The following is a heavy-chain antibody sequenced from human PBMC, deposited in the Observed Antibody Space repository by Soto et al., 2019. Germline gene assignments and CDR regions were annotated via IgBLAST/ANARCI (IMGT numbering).Heavy chain of an antibody. Sequence: QVQLVQSGAEVKKPGASVKVSCKSSGYTFTSYGICWVRQAPGQGLEWMGWISGYNGNTNYAQNLQGRVTMTTDTSTSTVYMELRSLRSDDTAVYYCARRCSSTRCLDIWGRSTLVIVSS. D-gene: IGHD2-2*01. J-gene: IGHJ2*01. CDR3: ARRCSSTRCLDI. CDR1: GYTFTSYG. V-gene: IGHV1-18*01. CDR2: ISGYNGNT.